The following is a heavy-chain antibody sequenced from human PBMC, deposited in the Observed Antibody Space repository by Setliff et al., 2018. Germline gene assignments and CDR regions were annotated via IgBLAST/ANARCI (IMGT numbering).Heavy chain of an antibody. Sequence: ASVKVSCKASGYTFTGYYMHWVRQAPGQGLEWMGWINPNSGNTGYAQKLQGRVTMTTDTSTSTAYMELRSLRSDDTAVYYCARGGAAAQWFADYWGQGTLVTVSS. J-gene: IGHJ4*02. V-gene: IGHV1-18*04. D-gene: IGHD6-13*01. CDR1: GYTFTGYY. CDR3: ARGGAAAQWFADY. CDR2: INPNSGNT.